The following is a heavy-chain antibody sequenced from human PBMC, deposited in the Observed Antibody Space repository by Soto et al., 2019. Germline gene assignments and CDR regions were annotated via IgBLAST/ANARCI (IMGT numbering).Heavy chain of an antibody. Sequence: GGSLRLSCAASGFTFSSYSMNWARQAPGKGLEWVSSISSSSSYIYYADSVKGRFTISRDNAKNSLYLQMDSLRAEDTAVYYCAREALYCGGDCYTPDYWGQGTLVTVSS. V-gene: IGHV3-21*01. CDR1: GFTFSSYS. J-gene: IGHJ4*02. D-gene: IGHD2-21*02. CDR2: ISSSSSYI. CDR3: AREALYCGGDCYTPDY.